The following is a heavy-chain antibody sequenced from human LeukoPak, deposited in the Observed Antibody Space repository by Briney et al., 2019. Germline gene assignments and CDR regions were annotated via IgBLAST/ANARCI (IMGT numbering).Heavy chain of an antibody. D-gene: IGHD4-17*01. CDR2: INHSGNT. J-gene: IGHJ2*01. V-gene: IGHV4-34*01. Sequence: PSETLSLTCTVYGGSFGDFHWSWIRLPPGKGLEWIGEINHSGNTNYNPSLKSRVTISIDTSKNQFSLKLSSVTAADTAVYYCARGKVTRDWYFDLWGRGTLVTVSS. CDR1: GGSFGDFH. CDR3: ARGKVTRDWYFDL.